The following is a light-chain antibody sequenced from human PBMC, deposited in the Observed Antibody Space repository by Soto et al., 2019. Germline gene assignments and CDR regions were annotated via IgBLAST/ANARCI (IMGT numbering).Light chain of an antibody. CDR2: AAS. Sequence: AIRMTQSPSSFSASTGDRVTITCRASQGISSYLAWYQQKPGKAPKLLMYAASTLQSGVPSRFSGSGSGTDFPFTISCLQSEDFATYYCQQYYSYPWTFGQGTKVEIK. J-gene: IGKJ1*01. CDR1: QGISSY. V-gene: IGKV1-8*01. CDR3: QQYYSYPWT.